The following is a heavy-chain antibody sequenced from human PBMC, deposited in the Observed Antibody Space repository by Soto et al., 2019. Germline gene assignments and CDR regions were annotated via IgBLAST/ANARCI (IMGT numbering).Heavy chain of an antibody. CDR2: INAGNGNT. J-gene: IGHJ4*02. CDR1: GYTFTSYA. Sequence: GASVKVSCKASGYTFTSYAMHWVRQAPGQRLEWMGWINAGNGNTKYSQKFQGRVTITRDTSASTAYMELSSLRSEDTAVYYCARDRAMVRGVPGYLVWGQGTLVTVSS. V-gene: IGHV1-3*01. D-gene: IGHD3-10*01. CDR3: ARDRAMVRGVPGYLV.